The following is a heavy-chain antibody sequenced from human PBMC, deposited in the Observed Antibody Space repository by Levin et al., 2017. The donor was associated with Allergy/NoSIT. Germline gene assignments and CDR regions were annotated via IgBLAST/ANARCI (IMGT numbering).Heavy chain of an antibody. CDR2: INPNSGGT. D-gene: IGHD2-15*01. V-gene: IGHV1-2*02. CDR1: GYTFTGYY. Sequence: ASVKVSCKASGYTFTGYYMHWVRQAPGQGLEWMGWINPNSGGTNYAQKFQGRVTMTRDTSISTAYMELSRLRSDDTAVYYCARALVVAATPGLDYWGQGTLVTVSS. J-gene: IGHJ4*02. CDR3: ARALVVAATPGLDY.